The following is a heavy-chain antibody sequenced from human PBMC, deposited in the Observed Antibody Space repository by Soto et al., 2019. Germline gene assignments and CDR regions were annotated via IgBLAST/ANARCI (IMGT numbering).Heavy chain of an antibody. CDR3: AGADSWSGHGGWFDH. V-gene: IGHV4-4*02. CDR2: IFHTGRS. CDR1: GGSITHNNW. Sequence: SETLSLTCAVSGGSITHNNWWSWVRQPPGKGLEWIGEIFHTGRSNYNPSLKSRVTISMDKSKNQFSLKLTSVPAAVTARYYCAGADSWSGHGGWFDHWGQGTLVTVSS. J-gene: IGHJ5*02. D-gene: IGHD3-3*01.